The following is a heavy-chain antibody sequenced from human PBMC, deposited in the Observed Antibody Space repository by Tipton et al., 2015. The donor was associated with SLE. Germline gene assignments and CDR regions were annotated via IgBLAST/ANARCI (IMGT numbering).Heavy chain of an antibody. CDR2: IYTSGST. CDR1: GVSISSGSYY. Sequence: LRLSCTVSGVSISSGSYYWSWIRQPAGKGLEWIGYIYTSGSTNYNPSLKSRVTMSVDTSKNQFSLKLTSVTAADTAVYYCARGIWFGEFLGDWGQGTLVTVSS. V-gene: IGHV4-61*09. CDR3: ARGIWFGEFLGD. J-gene: IGHJ4*02. D-gene: IGHD3-10*01.